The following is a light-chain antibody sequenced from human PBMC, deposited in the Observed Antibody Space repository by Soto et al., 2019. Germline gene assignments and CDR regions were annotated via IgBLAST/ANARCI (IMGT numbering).Light chain of an antibody. V-gene: IGLV1-40*01. CDR1: SSNIGAGYD. CDR2: GNS. J-gene: IGLJ3*02. CDR3: QSYDSSLGGWV. Sequence: QSVLTHPPAVSGAPGQRVTISGTGSSSNIGAGYDVHWYQQLPGTSPKLLIYGNSNRPSGVPDRLSGSKSGTSDSLAITGLQAEDEADYYCQSYDSSLGGWVFGGGTKLTVL.